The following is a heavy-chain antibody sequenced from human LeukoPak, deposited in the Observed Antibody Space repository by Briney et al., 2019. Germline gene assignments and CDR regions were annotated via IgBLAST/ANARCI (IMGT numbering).Heavy chain of an antibody. Sequence: GGSLRLSCAASGFTFSSYSMNWVRQAPGKGLEWVSSISSSSSYIYYADSVKGRFTISRDNAKNSLYLQMNSLRAEDTAVYYCAREYDFWSGYYGAFDIWGQGTMVTVSS. V-gene: IGHV3-21*01. CDR3: AREYDFWSGYYGAFDI. CDR2: ISSSSSYI. D-gene: IGHD3-3*01. J-gene: IGHJ3*02. CDR1: GFTFSSYS.